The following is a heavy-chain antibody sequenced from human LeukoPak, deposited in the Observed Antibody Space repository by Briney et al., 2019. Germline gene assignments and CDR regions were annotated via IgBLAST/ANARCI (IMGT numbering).Heavy chain of an antibody. Sequence: GASVKVSCKASGYSFTTYGISWVRQAPGQRLEWMGWISAYNGNTNYAQNLQGRVTMTTDTPTSTAYMELRSLSSDDTAVYYCASGILTGYFTFDYWGQGTLVTVSS. V-gene: IGHV1-18*01. CDR2: ISAYNGNT. CDR1: GYSFTTYG. J-gene: IGHJ4*02. CDR3: ASGILTGYFTFDY. D-gene: IGHD3-9*01.